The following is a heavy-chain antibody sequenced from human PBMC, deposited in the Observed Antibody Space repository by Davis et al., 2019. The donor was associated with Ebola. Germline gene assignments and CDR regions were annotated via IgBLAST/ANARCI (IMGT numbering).Heavy chain of an antibody. D-gene: IGHD3-22*01. V-gene: IGHV4-59*08. J-gene: IGHJ3*02. CDR2: IYYSGST. CDR3: ARLLYYYDSSGYYYARSDAFDI. Sequence: SETLSLTCTVSGGSISSYYWSWIRQPPGKGLEWIGYIYYSGSTHYNPSLKSRVTISVDTSKNQFSLKLSSVTAADTAVYYCARLLYYYDSSGYYYARSDAFDIWGQGTMVTVSS. CDR1: GGSISSYY.